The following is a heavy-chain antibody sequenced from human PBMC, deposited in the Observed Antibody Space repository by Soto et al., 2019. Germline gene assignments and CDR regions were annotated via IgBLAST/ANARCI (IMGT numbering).Heavy chain of an antibody. D-gene: IGHD3-22*01. CDR3: TRRRSRGDGYNSPPDYLTY. V-gene: IGHV3-73*02. Sequence: EVQLVESGGGLVQPGESVKLSCAASGFTFGGYAIHWVRQASGKGLEWVGRIKTRSYSYATAYTASVESRFNISRDESKKTAYLQMNSLKTEDTAVYYCTRRRSRGDGYNSPPDYLTYLGQGTLVTVSS. CDR2: IKTRSYSYAT. CDR1: GFTFGGYA. J-gene: IGHJ4*02.